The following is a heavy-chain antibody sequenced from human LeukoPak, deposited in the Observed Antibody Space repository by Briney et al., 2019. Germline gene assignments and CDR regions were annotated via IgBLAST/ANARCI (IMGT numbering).Heavy chain of an antibody. CDR3: ASQGALGHIDS. V-gene: IGHV6-1*01. CDR2: TYYRSKWYN. Sequence: SQTLSLTCAISGDSVSSNSATWHWIRQSPSRGLEWLGRTYYRSKWYNEYAVSAKSRITINPDTSKNQFSLQLNSMIPEDTAVYYCASQGALGHIDSWGQGTLVTVSS. CDR1: GDSVSSNSAT. J-gene: IGHJ4*02.